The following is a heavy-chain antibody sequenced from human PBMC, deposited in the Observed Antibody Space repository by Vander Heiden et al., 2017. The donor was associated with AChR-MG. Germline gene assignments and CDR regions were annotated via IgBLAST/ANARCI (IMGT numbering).Heavy chain of an antibody. Sequence: QLQLVQSGAEVKKPGASVTVSCKVSGYTLTELSMHWVRQATGIWLEWMGGFDPEDGETIYAQKFQGRVTMTEDTATDTAYMELSSLRSEDTAVYYCGGTLEGGNPGDYYGMDVWGQGTTVTVSS. V-gene: IGHV1-24*01. CDR2: FDPEDGET. CDR1: GYTLTELS. J-gene: IGHJ6*02. CDR3: GGTLEGGNPGDYYGMDV. D-gene: IGHD1-1*01.